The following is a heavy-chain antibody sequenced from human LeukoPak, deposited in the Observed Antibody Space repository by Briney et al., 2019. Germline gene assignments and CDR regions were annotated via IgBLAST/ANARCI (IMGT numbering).Heavy chain of an antibody. J-gene: IGHJ5*02. CDR1: GFTFSSYA. CDR3: AKRGCSGGSCYRFDP. V-gene: IGHV3-23*01. D-gene: IGHD2-15*01. Sequence: GGSLRLSCAASGFTFSSYAMSWVRQAPGKGLEWVSAISGSGGSTYYADSVKGRFTISRGNSKNTLYLQMNSLRAEDTAVYYCAKRGCSGGSCYRFDPWGQGTLVTVSS. CDR2: ISGSGGST.